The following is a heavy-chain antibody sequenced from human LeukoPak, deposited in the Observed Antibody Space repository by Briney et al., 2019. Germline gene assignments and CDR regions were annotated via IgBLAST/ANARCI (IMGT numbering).Heavy chain of an antibody. J-gene: IGHJ4*02. CDR1: GFTFSNYG. CDR2: IDGGGVYT. V-gene: IGHV3-23*01. D-gene: IGHD1-1*01. CDR3: EKRKDVSGTTAAFDY. Sequence: GGSLRLSCTATGFTFSNYGVSWVRQAPGKGLEWVSAIDGGGVYTFYADSVRGRFTIPRNNSKNTLYLQMNSLRGDDTAVYYCEKRKDVSGTTAAFDYWGQGTLVTVSS.